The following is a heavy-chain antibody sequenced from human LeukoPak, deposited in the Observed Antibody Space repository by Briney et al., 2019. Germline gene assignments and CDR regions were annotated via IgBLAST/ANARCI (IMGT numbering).Heavy chain of an antibody. CDR3: AKDIQLST. J-gene: IGHJ3*01. V-gene: IGHV3-23*01. D-gene: IGHD5-24*01. CDR1: GFTFSSYE. Sequence: HPGGSLRLSCAASGFTFSSYEMNWVRQAPGKGLEWVSLIGASGESTYYADSVKGRFTISRDNSKNTLSLQMNSLRVEDTAMYFCAKDIQLSTWGLGTMVTVSS. CDR2: IGASGEST.